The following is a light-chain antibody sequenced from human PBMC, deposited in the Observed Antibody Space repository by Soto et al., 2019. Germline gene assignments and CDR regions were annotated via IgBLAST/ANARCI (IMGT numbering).Light chain of an antibody. J-gene: IGKJ4*01. CDR1: QSIRSY. Sequence: DLQMSQSPSSLSASVGDRVTIXXRASQSIRSYLNWDQQKPGTAPQLXIDDASNLETWGPSRFSGSGAGTDFTLTISSLKPAAFATYYCQQSYSTTRTCGPGTKVEIK. CDR3: QQSYSTTRT. V-gene: IGKV1-39*01. CDR2: DAS.